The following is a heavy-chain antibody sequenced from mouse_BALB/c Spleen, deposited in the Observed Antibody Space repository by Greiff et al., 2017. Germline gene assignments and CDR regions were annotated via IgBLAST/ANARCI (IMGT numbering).Heavy chain of an antibody. CDR2: ISSGGSYT. J-gene: IGHJ2*01. D-gene: IGHD4-1*01. CDR3: ARHAGTNPSFDY. Sequence: EVQRVESGGDLVTPGGSLKLSCSASGFTFSSYGMSWVRQTPDKRLEWVATISSGGSYTYYPDSVKGRVTISRDKAKNTLYLQMSSLKSEDTAMYYCARHAGTNPSFDYWGQGTTLTVSS. CDR1: GFTFSSYG. V-gene: IGHV5-6*01.